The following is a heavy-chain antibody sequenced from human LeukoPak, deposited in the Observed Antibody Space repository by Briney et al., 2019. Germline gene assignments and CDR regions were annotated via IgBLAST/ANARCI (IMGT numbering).Heavy chain of an antibody. CDR2: ISRNGGST. CDR1: GFTFSSFA. D-gene: IGHD2/OR15-2a*01. Sequence: GGSLRLSCSASGFTFSSFAMHWVRQAPGKGLAYVAAISRNGGSTYYADSVKGRFTISRDNSKSTLYLQMSSLRAEDTAVYLCVKDLRSDFMGVLSRYLSYWGQGTLVTVSS. CDR3: VKDLRSDFMGVLSRYLSY. V-gene: IGHV3-64D*09. J-gene: IGHJ4*02.